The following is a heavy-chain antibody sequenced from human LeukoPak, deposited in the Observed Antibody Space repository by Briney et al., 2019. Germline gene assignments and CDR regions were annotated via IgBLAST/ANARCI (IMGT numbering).Heavy chain of an antibody. J-gene: IGHJ4*02. D-gene: IGHD2-15*01. V-gene: IGHV4-4*07. CDR2: IYTSGST. CDR3: ARDSEHGGLY. Sequence: SETLSLTCTVSGGSISSHYWNWIRQPAGKGLEWIGRIYTSGSTNYNPSLKSRVTMSVDTSKNQFSLKQNSVTAADTAVYYCARDSEHGGLYWGQGTLVTVSS. CDR1: GGSISSHY.